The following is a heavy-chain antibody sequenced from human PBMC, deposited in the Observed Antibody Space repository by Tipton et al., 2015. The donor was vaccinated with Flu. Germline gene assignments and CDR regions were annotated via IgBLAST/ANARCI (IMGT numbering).Heavy chain of an antibody. D-gene: IGHD6-6*01. CDR2: ISAYNGDT. CDR3: ARDSVQYDAAHNYFDS. Sequence: QLVQSGAEVKKPGASVKVSCKTSGYRFASYGINWVRQAPGRGLEWMGWISAYNGDTNYAQKFQGRVTMTRDTSTSTVFMELRSLTSDDTAVYYCARDSVQYDAAHNYFDSWGQGTQVSVSS. V-gene: IGHV1-18*01. J-gene: IGHJ4*02. CDR1: GYRFASYG.